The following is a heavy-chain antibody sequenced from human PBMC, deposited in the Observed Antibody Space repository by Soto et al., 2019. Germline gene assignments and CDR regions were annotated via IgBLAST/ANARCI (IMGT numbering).Heavy chain of an antibody. CDR1: GFTFSSYG. J-gene: IGHJ6*02. V-gene: IGHV3-30*18. Sequence: GGSLRLSCAASGFTFSSYGMHWVRQAPGKGLEWVAVISYDGSNKYYVDSVKGRFTISRDNSKNTLYLQMNSLRAEDTAVYYCAKDSGHVYGDSYYYYYGMDLWGQGTSVTVSS. D-gene: IGHD4-17*01. CDR3: AKDSGHVYGDSYYYYYGMDL. CDR2: ISYDGSNK.